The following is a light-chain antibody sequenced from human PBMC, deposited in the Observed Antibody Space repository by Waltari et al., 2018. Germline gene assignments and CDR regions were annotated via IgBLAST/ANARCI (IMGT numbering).Light chain of an antibody. V-gene: IGKV1-27*01. J-gene: IGKJ1*01. CDR2: AAS. Sequence: DIQMTQSPSSLSASVGDSVTITCRASQGISNYLAWYQQQPGKVPKLLIYAASTLQSGVPSRFSGSGSGTDFTLTISSLQPEDVATYYCQKYNSATPRTFGQGTKVEIK. CDR3: QKYNSATPRT. CDR1: QGISNY.